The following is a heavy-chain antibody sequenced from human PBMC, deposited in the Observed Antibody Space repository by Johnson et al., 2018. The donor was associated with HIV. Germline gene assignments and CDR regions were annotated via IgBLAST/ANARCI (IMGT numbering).Heavy chain of an antibody. V-gene: IGHV3-74*01. Sequence: VQLVESGGGLVQPGGSLRLSCAASGFTFSSHWMHWVRQTPGKGLVWVSRISSDGSSTTYADSVKGRFTISRDNAKNTLYLHMNSLRAEDTAVYYCAREGPSERAGFDIWGQGTMVTVSS. CDR3: AREGPSERAGFDI. CDR1: GFTFSSHW. CDR2: ISSDGSST. J-gene: IGHJ3*02.